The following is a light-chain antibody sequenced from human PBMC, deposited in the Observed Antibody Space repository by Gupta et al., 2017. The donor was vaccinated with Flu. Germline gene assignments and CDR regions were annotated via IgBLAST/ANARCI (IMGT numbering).Light chain of an antibody. V-gene: IGKV1-39*01. CDR2: AAS. Sequence: PSSLSASVGDRVTITCRASQSISSYLNWYQQKPGKAPKLLIYAASSLQSGVPSRFSGSGSGTDFTLTISSLQPEDFATYYCQQSYSTLYTFGQGTKLEIK. CDR3: QQSYSTLYT. J-gene: IGKJ2*01. CDR1: QSISSY.